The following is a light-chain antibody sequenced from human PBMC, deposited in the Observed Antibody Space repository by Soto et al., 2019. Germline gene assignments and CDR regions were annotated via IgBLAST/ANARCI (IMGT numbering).Light chain of an antibody. J-gene: IGLJ2*01. V-gene: IGLV2-14*03. CDR2: DVS. Sequence: QSALTQSASVSGSPGQSITISCTGTSSDVGGYDYVSWYQHHPGKAPKLMIYDVSNRPSGVSNRFSGSKSGNTASLTISGLQAEDEADYYCSSYTSSNTGVFGGGTKVTVL. CDR1: SSDVGGYDY. CDR3: SSYTSSNTGV.